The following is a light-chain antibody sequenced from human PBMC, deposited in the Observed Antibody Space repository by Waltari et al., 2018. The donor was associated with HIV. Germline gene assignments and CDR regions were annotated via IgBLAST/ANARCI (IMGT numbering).Light chain of an antibody. CDR3: QSYDITLSASVV. V-gene: IGLV1-40*01. J-gene: IGLJ2*01. Sequence: QSVLTQPPSVSGAPGQRVTISCTGSTSHIGADYDVHCYQQIPGTAPKLLISGNKNRPSGVPDRFSASKSGTSASLTITGLQAEDEADYFCQSYDITLSASVVFGGGTKLTVL. CDR1: TSHIGADYD. CDR2: GNK.